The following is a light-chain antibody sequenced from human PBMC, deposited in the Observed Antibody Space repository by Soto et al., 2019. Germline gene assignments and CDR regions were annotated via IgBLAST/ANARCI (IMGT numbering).Light chain of an antibody. J-gene: IGLJ3*02. CDR3: ISYAGSSIWV. CDR2: DVS. CDR1: SSDVGAYNY. Sequence: QSALTQPPSASGSPGQSVTISCTGTSSDVGAYNYVSWYQQHPGKAPKLMIYDVSKRPSGVPDRFSGSKSGNTASLTVSGLQAEDEADFYCISYAGSSIWVFGGATKLTVL. V-gene: IGLV2-8*01.